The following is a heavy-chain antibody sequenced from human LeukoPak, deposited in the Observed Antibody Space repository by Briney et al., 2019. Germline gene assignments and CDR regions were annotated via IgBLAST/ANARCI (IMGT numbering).Heavy chain of an antibody. V-gene: IGHV1-18*01. J-gene: IGHJ5*02. CDR1: GYTFTSYG. D-gene: IGHD6-13*01. CDR2: ISAYNGNT. CDR3: ARDRRTIAAADPGWFDP. Sequence: GASVKVSCKASGYTFTSYGISWVRQAPGQGLEWMGWISAYNGNTNYAQKLQGRVTMTTDTSTSTAYMELKSLRSDDTAVYYCARDRRTIAAADPGWFDPWGQGTLVTVSS.